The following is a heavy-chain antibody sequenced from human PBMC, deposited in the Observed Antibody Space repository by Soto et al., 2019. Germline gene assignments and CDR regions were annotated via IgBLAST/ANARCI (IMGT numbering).Heavy chain of an antibody. CDR1: CYSMTSGGYY. CDR2: IYYSGGT. J-gene: IGHJ6*02. Sequence: SETLSLTCTVSCYSMTSGGYYWSWIRHLPGKGLEWIGYIYYSGGTQFNPSLKSRVSMSVDTSKNQFSLRLSSVTAADTAVYYCATLLGSHQHYYFGIDVWGQGTTVTVS. V-gene: IGHV4-31*03. CDR3: ATLLGSHQHYYFGIDV. D-gene: IGHD2-2*01.